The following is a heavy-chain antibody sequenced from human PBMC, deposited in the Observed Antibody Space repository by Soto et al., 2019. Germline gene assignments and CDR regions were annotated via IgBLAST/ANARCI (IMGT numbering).Heavy chain of an antibody. CDR2: LNPNTDKT. V-gene: IGHV1-8*01. CDR3: ARWGYGADAFDI. D-gene: IGHD4-17*01. Sequence: ASVKVSCKASGYTFSNYDINWVRQATGQGLEWMGWLNPNTDKTGSAQKFQGRVTMARNTSISTAYLELSGLRSDDMAVYYCARWGYGADAFDIWGQGTMVTVSS. J-gene: IGHJ3*02. CDR1: GYTFSNYD.